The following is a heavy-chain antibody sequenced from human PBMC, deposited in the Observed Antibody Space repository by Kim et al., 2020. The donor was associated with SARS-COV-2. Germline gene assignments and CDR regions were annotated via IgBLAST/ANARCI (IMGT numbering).Heavy chain of an antibody. Sequence: GGSLRLSCAASGFTFSSYGMHWVRQAPGKGLEWVAVIWYDGSNKYYADSVKGRFTISRDNSKNTLYLQMNSLRAEDTAVYYCARDHGAYRQWLVGRYFQHWGQGTLVTVSS. V-gene: IGHV3-33*01. D-gene: IGHD6-19*01. CDR1: GFTFSSYG. CDR2: IWYDGSNK. J-gene: IGHJ1*01. CDR3: ARDHGAYRQWLVGRYFQH.